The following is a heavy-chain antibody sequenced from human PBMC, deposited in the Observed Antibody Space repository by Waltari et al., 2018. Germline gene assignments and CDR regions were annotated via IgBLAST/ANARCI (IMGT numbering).Heavy chain of an antibody. J-gene: IGHJ5*02. V-gene: IGHV4-34*01. CDR2: INHSGST. CDR1: GGSFSGYY. CDR3: ARAGRVLSERVWFRELTKDNWFDP. Sequence: QVQLQQWGAGLLKPSETLSLTCAVYGGSFSGYYWSWIRQPPGKGLEWIGEINHSGSTNYNPSLKSRVTISVDTSKNQFSLKLSSVTAADTAVYYCARAGRVLSERVWFRELTKDNWFDPWGQGTLVTVSS. D-gene: IGHD3-10*01.